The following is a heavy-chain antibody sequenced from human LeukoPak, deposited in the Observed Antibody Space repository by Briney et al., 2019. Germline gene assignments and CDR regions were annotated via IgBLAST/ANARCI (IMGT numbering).Heavy chain of an antibody. CDR2: IDPGDSDT. CDR1: EYSFTSYW. Sequence: GESLKISCKGSEYSFTSYWIGWVRQMPGKGLEWMGIIDPGDSDTRYSPSFQGQVTISADKSISTAYLQWSSLKASDTAMYYCARRYSGSYYSVYFDYWGQGTLVTVSS. CDR3: ARRYSGSYYSVYFDY. D-gene: IGHD1-26*01. J-gene: IGHJ4*02. V-gene: IGHV5-51*01.